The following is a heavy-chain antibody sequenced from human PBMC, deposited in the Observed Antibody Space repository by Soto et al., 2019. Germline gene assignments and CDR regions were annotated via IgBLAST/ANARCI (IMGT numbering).Heavy chain of an antibody. Sequence: EVQLVESGGGLVQPGGSLRLSCAASGFTVSSNYMSWVRQAPGKGLEWVSVIYSGGSTYYADSVKGRFTISRDNSKNTLYLQMNSLRAEDTAVYYCAVWRDTMVRGVIDYWGQGTLVTVSS. D-gene: IGHD3-10*01. V-gene: IGHV3-66*01. CDR1: GFTVSSNY. CDR3: AVWRDTMVRGVIDY. CDR2: IYSGGST. J-gene: IGHJ4*02.